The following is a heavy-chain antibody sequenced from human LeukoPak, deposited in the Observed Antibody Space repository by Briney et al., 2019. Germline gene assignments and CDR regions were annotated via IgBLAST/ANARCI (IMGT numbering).Heavy chain of an antibody. CDR2: IYYSGST. Sequence: PSETLSLTCTVSGGSLSNYYWSWLRQYPGQGLEWIGYIYYSGSTTYYIPSLKSRVTISLDMSKNQFSLKLTSVTAADTAVYYCARAGGNRFDPWGQGILVTVSS. CDR1: GGSLSNYY. D-gene: IGHD3-10*01. CDR3: ARAGGNRFDP. V-gene: IGHV4-59*01. J-gene: IGHJ5*02.